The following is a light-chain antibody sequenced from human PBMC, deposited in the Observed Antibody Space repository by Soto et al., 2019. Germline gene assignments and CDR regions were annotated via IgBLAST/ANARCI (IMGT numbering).Light chain of an antibody. CDR2: AAS. CDR3: QKYNIAPWT. J-gene: IGKJ1*01. V-gene: IGKV1-27*01. Sequence: DLQMTQFPSSLSASVGDRVTITCRASQDIRTFLACYQQRPGKVPKLLIYAASTLQSGVPSRFSGSGSGTDFTLIISSLQPEDVATYYCQKYNIAPWTFGHGTRVEI. CDR1: QDIRTF.